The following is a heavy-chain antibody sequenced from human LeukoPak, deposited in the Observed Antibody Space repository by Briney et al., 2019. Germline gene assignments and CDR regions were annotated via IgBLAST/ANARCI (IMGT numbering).Heavy chain of an antibody. D-gene: IGHD1-26*01. CDR3: ASLARAIVGATIGDY. CDR2: ISYDGSNK. J-gene: IGHJ4*02. CDR1: GFTFSSYA. Sequence: PGGSLRLSCAASGFTFSSYAMHWVRQAPGKGLEWVAVISYDGSNKYYADSVKGRFTISRDNSKNTLYLQMNSLRAEDTAVYYCASLARAIVGATIGDYWGQGTLVTVSS. V-gene: IGHV3-30*04.